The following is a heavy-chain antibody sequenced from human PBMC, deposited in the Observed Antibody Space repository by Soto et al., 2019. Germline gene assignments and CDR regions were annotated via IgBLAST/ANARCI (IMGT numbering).Heavy chain of an antibody. CDR1: GYTFTDHY. D-gene: IGHD6-6*01. J-gene: IGHJ4*02. CDR2: INPNSGGT. V-gene: IGHV1-2*04. Sequence: GASVKVSCKASGYTFTDHYMHWVRQAPGQGLEWMGWINPNSGGTNYAQKFQGWVTMTRDTSISTAYMELSRLRSDDTAVYYCARASSIAARLFDYWGQGTLVTVSS. CDR3: ARASSIAARLFDY.